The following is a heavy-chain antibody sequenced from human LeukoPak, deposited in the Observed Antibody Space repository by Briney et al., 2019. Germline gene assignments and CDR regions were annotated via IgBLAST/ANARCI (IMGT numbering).Heavy chain of an antibody. J-gene: IGHJ2*01. V-gene: IGHV4-31*03. D-gene: IGHD2-15*01. Sequence: PSETLSLTCTVSGGSIRSGGYYWSWIRQHPGKGLEWIGYIYYSGSTYHNPSLKSRVTISVDTSKNQFSLKLSSVTAADTAVYYCARARYCSGGSCYWYFDLWGRGTLVTVSS. CDR3: ARARYCSGGSCYWYFDL. CDR1: GGSIRSGGYY. CDR2: IYYSGST.